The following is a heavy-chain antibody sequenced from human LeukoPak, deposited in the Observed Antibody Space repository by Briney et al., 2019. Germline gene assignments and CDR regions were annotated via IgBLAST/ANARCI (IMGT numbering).Heavy chain of an antibody. CDR3: ARASGHIVVVTLDY. V-gene: IGHV3-7*01. CDR2: IKQDGSEK. J-gene: IGHJ4*02. CDR1: GFTFSSYW. D-gene: IGHD2-21*02. Sequence: GGSLRLSCAASGFTFSSYWMSWVRQAPGKGLEWVANIKQDGSEKYYVDSVKGRFTISRDNAKNSLYLQMNSLRAKDTAVYYCARASGHIVVVTLDYWGQGTLVTVSS.